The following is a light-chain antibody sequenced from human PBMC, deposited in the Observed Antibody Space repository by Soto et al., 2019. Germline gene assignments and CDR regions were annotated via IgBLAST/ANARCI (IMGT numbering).Light chain of an antibody. CDR2: GAS. CDR1: QSVSSN. V-gene: IGKV3-15*01. CDR3: QQYNNWTPWT. J-gene: IGKJ1*01. Sequence: EIVMTQSPATLSVSPGERATLSCRASQSVSSNLAWYQQKPGQAPRLLIYGASTRATGIPARFSGSGFGTEFILTISSLQSEEFAVYYCQQYNNWTPWTFGQWTKVESK.